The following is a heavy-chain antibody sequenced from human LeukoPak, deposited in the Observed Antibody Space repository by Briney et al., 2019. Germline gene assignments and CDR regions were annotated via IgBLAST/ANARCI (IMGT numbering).Heavy chain of an antibody. V-gene: IGHV3-30*02. J-gene: IGHJ4*02. D-gene: IGHD6-13*01. CDR1: GFSLISYC. Sequence: PGGSLRLSCAASGFSLISYCMYWVRQAPRKGLEWVAFIRFVGSNKYYADYVKGRFPISRDNSKNTLYLQMNSLRAEDTAVYYCAKDGVTLAAVAPYHFDYWGQGKLVTVSS. CDR2: IRFVGSNK. CDR3: AKDGVTLAAVAPYHFDY.